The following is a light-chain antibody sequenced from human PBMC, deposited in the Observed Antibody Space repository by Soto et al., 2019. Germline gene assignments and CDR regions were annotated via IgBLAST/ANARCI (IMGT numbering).Light chain of an antibody. CDR2: DAS. CDR3: QQRSNWPGT. Sequence: EIVLTQSPGTLSLSPGERATLSCRASQSVSSNYLAWYQQKPGQAPRLLIYDASTRATGIPARFSGSGSGTDFTLTISSLEPEDFAVYYCQQRSNWPGTFGPGTKVD. V-gene: IGKV3D-20*02. J-gene: IGKJ3*01. CDR1: QSVSSNY.